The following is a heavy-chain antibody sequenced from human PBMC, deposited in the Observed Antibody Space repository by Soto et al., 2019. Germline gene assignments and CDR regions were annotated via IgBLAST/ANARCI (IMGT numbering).Heavy chain of an antibody. CDR1: GGSFSGYY. J-gene: IGHJ4*02. CDR3: ARTPRFHGSSFRRFDY. V-gene: IGHV4-34*01. D-gene: IGHD6-13*01. CDR2: INHSGST. Sequence: SETLSLTCAVYGGSFSGYYWSWIRQPPGKGLEWIGEINHSGSTNYNPSLKSRVTISVDTSKNQFSLKLSSVTAADTAVYYCARTPRFHGSSFRRFDYWGQGTLVTVSS.